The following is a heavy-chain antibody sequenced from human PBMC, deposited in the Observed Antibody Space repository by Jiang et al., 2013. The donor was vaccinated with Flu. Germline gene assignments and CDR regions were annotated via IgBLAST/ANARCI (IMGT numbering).Heavy chain of an antibody. Sequence: LLKPSETLSLTCTVSGGSISSYYWSWIRQPPGKGLEWIGYIYTSGSTNYNPSLKSRVTISVDTSKNQFSLKLSSVTAADTAVYYCAREAFGATAFDYWGQGTLVTVSS. CDR3: AREAFGATAFDY. D-gene: IGHD1-26*01. J-gene: IGHJ4*02. CDR2: IYTSGST. CDR1: GGSISSYY. V-gene: IGHV4-4*09.